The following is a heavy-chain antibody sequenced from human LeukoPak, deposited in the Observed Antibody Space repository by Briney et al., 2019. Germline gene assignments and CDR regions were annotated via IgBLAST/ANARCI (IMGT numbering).Heavy chain of an antibody. CDR3: ASSLEMATILGAFDI. Sequence: ASVKVSCKASGGTFSSYAISWVRQAPGQGLEWMGGIIPIFGTANYAQKFQGRVTITADKSTSTAYMELSSLRSEDTAVYYCASSLEMATILGAFDIWGQGTAVTISS. CDR2: IIPIFGTA. CDR1: GGTFSSYA. J-gene: IGHJ3*02. V-gene: IGHV1-69*06. D-gene: IGHD5-24*01.